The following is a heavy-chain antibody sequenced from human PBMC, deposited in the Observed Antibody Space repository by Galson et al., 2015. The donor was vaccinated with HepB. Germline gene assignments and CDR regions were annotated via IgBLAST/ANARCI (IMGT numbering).Heavy chain of an antibody. CDR2: VDPEDGET. J-gene: IGHJ4*02. D-gene: IGHD3-22*01. CDR3: ARGGGYDSSGLFY. CDR1: GYTFTDYY. V-gene: IGHV1-69-2*01. Sequence: VKVSCKVSGYTFTDYYKHWVQQAPGKGLEWMGLVDPEDGETIYAEKFQGRVTITADTSTDTAYMELSSLRSEDTAVYYCARGGGYDSSGLFYWGQGTLVTVSS.